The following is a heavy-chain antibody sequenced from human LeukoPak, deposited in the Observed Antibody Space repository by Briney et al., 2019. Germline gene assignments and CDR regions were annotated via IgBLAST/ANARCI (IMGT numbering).Heavy chain of an antibody. CDR2: ISPDGSTT. J-gene: IGHJ5*02. V-gene: IGHV3-74*03. Sequence: PGGSLRLSCAASGFTFSSHWMHWVRQAPGKGLVWVSRISPDGSTTKNADSVKGRFTISRDNARSTLFLQLNSLRAEDTAVYYCAREINNWFDPWGQGTLVTVSS. CDR1: GFTFSSHW. CDR3: AREINNWFDP.